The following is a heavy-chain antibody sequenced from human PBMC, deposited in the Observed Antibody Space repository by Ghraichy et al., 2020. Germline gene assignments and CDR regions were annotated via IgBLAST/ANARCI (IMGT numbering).Heavy chain of an antibody. D-gene: IGHD2-15*01. CDR1: GGSISSYY. J-gene: IGHJ3*01. V-gene: IGHV4-59*01. CDR2: IYYTGST. Sequence: SETLSLTCTVSGGSISSYYWSWIRQPPGKGLEWIGHIYYTGSTNYNPSLKSRVTISVDTTKNQFSLKLSSVTAADTAVYYCAGFACSGGTCFRLDFAFDVWGQGTMVTVSS. CDR3: AGFACSGGTCFRLDFAFDV.